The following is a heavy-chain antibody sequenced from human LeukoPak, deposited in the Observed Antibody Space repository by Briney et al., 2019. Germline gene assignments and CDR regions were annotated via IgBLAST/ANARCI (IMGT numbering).Heavy chain of an antibody. CDR1: GSTFSIYS. J-gene: IGHJ4*02. D-gene: IGHD3-22*01. CDR2: ISSSSSFI. V-gene: IGHV3-21*01. CDR3: ARDWYYYDSSGYLH. Sequence: GGSLRLSCAASGSTFSIYSMNWVRQAPGKGLEWVSSISSSSSFIYYADSVKGRFTISRDNAKNSLYLQMNSLRAEDTAVYYCARDWYYYDSSGYLHWGQGTLVTVSS.